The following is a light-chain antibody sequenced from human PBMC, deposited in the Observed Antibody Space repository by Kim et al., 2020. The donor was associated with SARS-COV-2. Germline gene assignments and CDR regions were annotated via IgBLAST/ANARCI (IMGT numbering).Light chain of an antibody. J-gene: IGKJ1*01. CDR3: QQYHDWPT. CDR2: GAS. CDR1: RGGTVN. V-gene: IGKV3-15*01. Sequence: VSPGDRASLACRASRGGTVNLAGYKQKPGQAPRLLIYGASTRATGIPARFSGSWSGTEFTLTISSLQSEDFAGYYCQQYHDWPTFGQGNKVDIK.